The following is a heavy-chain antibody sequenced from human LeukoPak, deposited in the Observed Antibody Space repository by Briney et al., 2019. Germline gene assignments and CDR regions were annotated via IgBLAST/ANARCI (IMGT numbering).Heavy chain of an antibody. CDR3: TTDRGYSYGYKTSILTN. V-gene: IGHV3-15*01. Sequence: GGSLRLSCAASGFTFSSYWMHWVRQAPGKGLEWVGRIKSKTDGGTTDYAAPVKGRFTISRDDSKNTLYLQMNSLKTEDTAVYYCTTDRGYSYGYKTSILTNWGQGTLVTVSS. J-gene: IGHJ4*02. CDR2: IKSKTDGGTT. D-gene: IGHD5-18*01. CDR1: GFTFSSYW.